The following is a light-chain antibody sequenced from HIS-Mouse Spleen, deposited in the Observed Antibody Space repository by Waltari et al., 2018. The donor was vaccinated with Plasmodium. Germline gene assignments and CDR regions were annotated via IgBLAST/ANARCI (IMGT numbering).Light chain of an antibody. CDR2: AAS. V-gene: IGKV1-39*01. J-gene: IGKJ1*01. CDR3: QQSYSTWT. Sequence: DIKMTQSPSSLSASVEDRVTTTCRASQSISSYLNWYQQKPGKAPKLLIYAASSLQSGVPSRFSGSGSGTDFTLTISSLQPEDFATYYCQQSYSTWTFGQGTKVEIK. CDR1: QSISSY.